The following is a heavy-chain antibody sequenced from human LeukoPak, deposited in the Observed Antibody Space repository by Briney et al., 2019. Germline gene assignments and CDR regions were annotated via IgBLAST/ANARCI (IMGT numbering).Heavy chain of an antibody. CDR3: ARRVTGRGTFYFDY. CDR2: IYYGGST. J-gene: IGHJ4*02. D-gene: IGHD3-16*01. Sequence: PSETLSLTCTVSGGSISSYFWTWIRQPPGKGLEWIGYIYYGGSTNYNPALKSRVTFSLDTSRNQFSLKLNSVTAADTAVYYCARRVTGRGTFYFDYWGQGSLVTVSS. V-gene: IGHV4-59*08. CDR1: GGSISSYF.